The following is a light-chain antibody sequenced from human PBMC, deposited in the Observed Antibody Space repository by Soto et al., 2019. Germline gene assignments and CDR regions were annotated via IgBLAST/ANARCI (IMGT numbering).Light chain of an antibody. CDR2: GAS. V-gene: IGKV3-20*01. J-gene: IGKJ1*01. CDR1: QSVSSSY. CDR3: QQYNTWPPLVR. Sequence: IVLTQSPGTVSLSPGERATLSCRASQSVSSSYLAWYQQKPGQAPRLLIYGASSRATGIPDRFSGSGSGTDFTLTISRLEPEDFAVYYCQQYNTWPPLVRFCQGSKVDIK.